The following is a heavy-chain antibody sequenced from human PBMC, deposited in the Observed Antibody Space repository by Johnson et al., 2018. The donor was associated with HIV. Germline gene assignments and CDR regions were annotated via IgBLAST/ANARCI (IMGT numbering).Heavy chain of an antibody. CDR2: ISYDGSKK. D-gene: IGHD2-21*02. CDR3: ARGIRGVVVTADDAFDI. V-gene: IGHV3-30*03. Sequence: QVQLVESGGGVVQPGRSLRLSCAASGFTFSNYGMNWVRQAPGKGLEWVAVISYDGSKKYYADSVKGRFTISRDNSKNTLYLQMNSLRAEDTAVYYCARGIRGVVVTADDAFDIWGQGTMVTVSS. J-gene: IGHJ3*02. CDR1: GFTFSNYG.